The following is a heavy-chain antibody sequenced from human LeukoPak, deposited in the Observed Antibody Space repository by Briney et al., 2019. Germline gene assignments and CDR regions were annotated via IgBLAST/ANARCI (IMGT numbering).Heavy chain of an antibody. CDR1: GFTFSSHS. J-gene: IGHJ4*02. Sequence: GGSLRLSCAASGFTFSSHSINWVRQAPGKGLEWVSYITSSSSNIYYADSVKGRFTISRDNAKNSLYLQMNSLRAEDTAVYYCARSPLGYCSSTSCYDAPGTFDYWGQGTLVTVSS. CDR3: ARSPLGYCSSTSCYDAPGTFDY. D-gene: IGHD2-2*01. V-gene: IGHV3-48*01. CDR2: ITSSSSNI.